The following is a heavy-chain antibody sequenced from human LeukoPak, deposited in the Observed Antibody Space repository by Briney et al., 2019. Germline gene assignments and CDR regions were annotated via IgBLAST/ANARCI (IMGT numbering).Heavy chain of an antibody. D-gene: IGHD6-13*01. CDR2: IYHSGST. J-gene: IGHJ5*02. CDR3: ARVSAAADNWFDP. CDR1: GYSISSGYY. Sequence: SETLSLTCTVSGYSISSGYYWGWIRQPPGKGLEWIGSIYHSGSTYYNPSLKSRVTISVDTSKNQFSLKLSSVTAADTAVYYCARVSAAADNWFDPWGQGTLVTVSS. V-gene: IGHV4-38-2*02.